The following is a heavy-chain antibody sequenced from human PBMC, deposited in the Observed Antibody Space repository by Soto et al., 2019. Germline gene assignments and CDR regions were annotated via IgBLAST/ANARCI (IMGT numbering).Heavy chain of an antibody. V-gene: IGHV1-69*06. CDR2: IIPVYHKP. CDR1: GDTFGTYA. Sequence: QVQLVQSGAELKKPGSSVKVSCTASGDTFGTYAISWVRQAPGQGLEWMGAIIPVYHKPHYAQKFQGRVKISADKSTDTACLELSSLRSEDTAVYDWARLRWTLSVQIPDVVWGQGTVLSVSS. J-gene: IGHJ4*02. D-gene: IGHD2-2*01. CDR3: ARLRWTLSVQIPDVV.